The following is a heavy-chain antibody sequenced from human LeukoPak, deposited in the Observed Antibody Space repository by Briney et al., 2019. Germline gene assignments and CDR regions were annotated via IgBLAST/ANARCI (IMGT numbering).Heavy chain of an antibody. CDR1: GYTFTSYA. V-gene: IGHV1-18*01. CDR3: ARETNEGYYYYYMDV. CDR2: ISAYNGNT. J-gene: IGHJ6*03. Sequence: ASVKVSCKASGYTFTSYAMNWVRQAPGQGLEWMGWISAYNGNTNYAQKLQGRVTMTTDTSTSTAYMELRSLRSDDTAVYYCARETNEGYYYYYMDVWGKGTTVTVSS. D-gene: IGHD1-1*01.